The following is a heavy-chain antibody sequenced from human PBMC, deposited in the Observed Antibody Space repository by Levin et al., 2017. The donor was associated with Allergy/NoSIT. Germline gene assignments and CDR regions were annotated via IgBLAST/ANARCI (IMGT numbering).Heavy chain of an antibody. V-gene: IGHV3-23*01. J-gene: IGHJ4*02. CDR3: AKPNVVTNNYYFDY. D-gene: IGHD4-17*01. CDR2: ISGSGGST. CDR1: GFTFSSYA. Sequence: SGGSLRLSCAASGFTFSSYAMSWVRQAPGKGLEWVSAISGSGGSTYYADSVKGRFTISRDNSRNTLYLQMNSLRAEDTAVYYCAKPNVVTNNYYFDYWGQGTLVTVSS.